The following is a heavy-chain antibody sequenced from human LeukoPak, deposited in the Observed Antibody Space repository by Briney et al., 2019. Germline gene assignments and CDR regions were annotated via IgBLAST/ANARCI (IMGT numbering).Heavy chain of an antibody. CDR1: GGSISSSSYY. V-gene: IGHV4-39*07. Sequence: SETLSLTCTVSGGSISSSSYYWGWIRQPPGKGLEWIGSIYYSGSTTYNPSLKSRVTIAVDTSKNKFSLKMTSVTAADTAVYYCARVPISTTARGYFDYWGQGTLVTVSS. J-gene: IGHJ4*02. CDR2: IYYSGST. D-gene: IGHD4-17*01. CDR3: ARVPISTTARGYFDY.